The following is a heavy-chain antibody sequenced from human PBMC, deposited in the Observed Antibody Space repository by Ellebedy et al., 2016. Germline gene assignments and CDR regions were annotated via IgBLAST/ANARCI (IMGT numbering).Heavy chain of an antibody. V-gene: IGHV1-46*01. Sequence: ASVKVSCKASGYTFTSYAMNWVRQAPGQGLEWMGMINPSGGSTSYAQKFQVRVTMTRDTSTSTVYLELSSLRSEDTALYYCARVERDSGYDLGYWGQGTLVTVSS. CDR2: INPSGGST. D-gene: IGHD5-12*01. J-gene: IGHJ4*02. CDR3: ARVERDSGYDLGY. CDR1: GYTFTSYA.